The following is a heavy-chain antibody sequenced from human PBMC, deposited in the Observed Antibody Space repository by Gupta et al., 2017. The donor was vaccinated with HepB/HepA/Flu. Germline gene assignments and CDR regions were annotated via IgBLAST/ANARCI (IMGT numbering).Heavy chain of an antibody. Sequence: EVQLVESGGGLVKPGWSLRLSGTASGFTFSHAWMSWVRQAPGKGLEWVGRIKRKTDGGTTDYDAPVKGRFTISRDDSKNTLYLQMNSLKTEDTAVYYCTTDQYYYDSSGSDYWGQGTLVTVSS. CDR1: GFTFSHAW. D-gene: IGHD3-22*01. J-gene: IGHJ4*02. CDR3: TTDQYYYDSSGSDY. CDR2: IKRKTDGGTT. V-gene: IGHV3-15*01.